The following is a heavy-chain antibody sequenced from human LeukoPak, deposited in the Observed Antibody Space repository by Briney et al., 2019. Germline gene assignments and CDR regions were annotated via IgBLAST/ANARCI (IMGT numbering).Heavy chain of an antibody. CDR1: GGSISSSSYY. D-gene: IGHD3-22*01. CDR3: ARLNYYDSSGYYYPGAFDI. Sequence: SETLSLTCTVSGGSISSSSYYWGWIRQPPGKGLEWIGSIYYSGSTYYNPSLKSRVTISVDTSKNQFSLELSSVTAADTAVYYCARLNYYDSSGYYYPGAFDIWGQGTMVTVSS. J-gene: IGHJ3*02. V-gene: IGHV4-39*07. CDR2: IYYSGST.